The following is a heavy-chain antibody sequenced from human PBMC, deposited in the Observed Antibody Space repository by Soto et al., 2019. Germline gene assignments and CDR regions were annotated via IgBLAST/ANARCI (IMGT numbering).Heavy chain of an antibody. CDR2: IGRSSSNT. D-gene: IGHD6-19*01. V-gene: IGHV3-11*05. Sequence: GGSLRLSCAAPGFTFSDYYMSWIRQAPGKGLEWLSYIGRSSSNTKYADSVKGRFTISRDNSKNTLYLQMNSLRAEDTAVYYCAKDPLSSGWYDWFDPWGQGTLVTVSS. CDR1: GFTFSDYY. J-gene: IGHJ5*02. CDR3: AKDPLSSGWYDWFDP.